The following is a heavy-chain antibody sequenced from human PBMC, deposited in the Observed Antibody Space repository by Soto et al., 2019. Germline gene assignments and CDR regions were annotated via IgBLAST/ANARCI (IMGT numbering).Heavy chain of an antibody. J-gene: IGHJ6*02. CDR2: IIPIFGTA. CDR1: GGTFSSYA. V-gene: IGHV1-69*01. Sequence: QVQLVQSGAEVKKPGSSVKVSCKASGGTFSSYAISWGRQAPGQGLDWMGGIIPIFGTANYAQKFQGRVTITADESTSTAYMELSSLRSEDTAVYYCAREKGYSYGSYYYYGMDVWGQGTTVTVSS. D-gene: IGHD5-18*01. CDR3: AREKGYSYGSYYYYGMDV.